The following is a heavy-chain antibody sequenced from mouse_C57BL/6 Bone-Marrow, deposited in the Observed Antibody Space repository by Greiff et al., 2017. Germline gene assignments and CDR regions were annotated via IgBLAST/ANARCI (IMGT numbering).Heavy chain of an antibody. CDR3: ARWSSSHFDY. J-gene: IGHJ2*01. D-gene: IGHD1-1*01. CDR1: GYTFTSYG. V-gene: IGHV1-81*01. Sequence: VQLQQSGAELARPGASVKLSCKASGYTFTSYGISWVKQRTGQGLEWIGEIYPRSGNTYYNEKFKGKATLTADKSSSTAYMELRSLTSEDSAVYFCARWSSSHFDYWGQGTTLTVSS. CDR2: IYPRSGNT.